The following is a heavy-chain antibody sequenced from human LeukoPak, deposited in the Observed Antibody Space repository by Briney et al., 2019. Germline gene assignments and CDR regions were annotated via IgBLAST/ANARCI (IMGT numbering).Heavy chain of an antibody. J-gene: IGHJ4*02. CDR3: AKAAWYDFWSYFDY. Sequence: PGGSLRLSCAASGFTFSSYGMHWVRQAPGKGLEWVAVISYDGSNKYYADSVKGRFTISRDNSKNTLYLQMNSLRAEDTAVYYCAKAAWYDFWSYFDYWGQGTLVTVSS. V-gene: IGHV3-30*18. CDR1: GFTFSSYG. CDR2: ISYDGSNK. D-gene: IGHD3-3*01.